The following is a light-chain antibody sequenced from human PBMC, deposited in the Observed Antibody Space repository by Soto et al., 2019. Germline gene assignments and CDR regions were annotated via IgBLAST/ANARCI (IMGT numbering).Light chain of an antibody. CDR3: AAWDDSLNGRV. CDR1: SSDVGGYNY. Sequence: QSALTQPPSASGSPGQSVTISCTGTSSDVGGYNYVSWYQQHPGKAPKLMIYEVSKRPSGVPFRFSASKSANTASLTVSGLQAEDEADYYCAAWDDSLNGRVFGTGTKVTVL. J-gene: IGLJ1*01. CDR2: EVS. V-gene: IGLV2-8*01.